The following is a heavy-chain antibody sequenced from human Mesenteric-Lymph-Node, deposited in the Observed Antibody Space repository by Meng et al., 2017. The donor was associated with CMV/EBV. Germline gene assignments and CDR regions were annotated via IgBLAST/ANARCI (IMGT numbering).Heavy chain of an antibody. Sequence: ASVKVSCKASGYTFTSYYMHWVRQAPGQGLEWMGIINPSGGSTSYAERFQDRVTMTRDTSTSTVYMELSSLTSEDTAVYYCAREFSGDSNFDYWGQGTPVTVS. CDR2: INPSGGST. D-gene: IGHD2-21*01. J-gene: IGHJ4*02. CDR1: GYTFTSYY. V-gene: IGHV1-46*01. CDR3: AREFSGDSNFDY.